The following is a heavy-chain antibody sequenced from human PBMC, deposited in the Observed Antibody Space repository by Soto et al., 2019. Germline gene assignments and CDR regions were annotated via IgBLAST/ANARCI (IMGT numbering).Heavy chain of an antibody. J-gene: IGHJ6*02. D-gene: IGHD5-18*01. Sequence: GGSLRLSCAASGFTFSSYAMHWVRQAPGKGLEWVAVISYDGSNKYYADSVKGRFTISRDNSKNTLYLQMNSLRAEDTAVYYCARDRGGYSYGSAGMDVWGQGTTVTVSS. CDR2: ISYDGSNK. V-gene: IGHV3-30-3*01. CDR3: ARDRGGYSYGSAGMDV. CDR1: GFTFSSYA.